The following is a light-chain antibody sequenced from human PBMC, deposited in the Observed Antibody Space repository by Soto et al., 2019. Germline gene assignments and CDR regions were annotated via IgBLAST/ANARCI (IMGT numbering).Light chain of an antibody. J-gene: IGKJ2*01. CDR1: QSVSSDY. CDR2: GAS. V-gene: IGKV3-20*01. CDR3: QQYSSSPPEFT. Sequence: EIVLTQSPGTLSLSPGERATLSCRASQSVSSDYFAWYQQKPGQAPRLLIYGASSRATGIPDRFSGSGSGTDSTLTISGLEPEDLAVYYCQQYSSSPPEFTFGQGTRLEIK.